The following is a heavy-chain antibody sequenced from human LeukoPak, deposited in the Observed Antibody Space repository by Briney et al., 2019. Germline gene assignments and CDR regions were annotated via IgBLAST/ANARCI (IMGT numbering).Heavy chain of an antibody. J-gene: IGHJ4*02. V-gene: IGHV1-46*01. CDR1: GYTFTSYY. CDR3: ARDCSSTSCLYYFDY. D-gene: IGHD2-2*01. Sequence: ASVKVSCKASGYTFTSYYMHWVRQAPGQGLEWMGIINPSGGSTSYAQKLQGRVTMTTDTSTSTAYMELRSLRSDDTAVYYCARDCSSTSCLYYFDYWGQGTLVTVSS. CDR2: INPSGGST.